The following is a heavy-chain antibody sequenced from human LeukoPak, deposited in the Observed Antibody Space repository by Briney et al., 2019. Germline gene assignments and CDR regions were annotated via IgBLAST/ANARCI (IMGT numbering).Heavy chain of an antibody. V-gene: IGHV4-39*07. CDR1: GGSISSSGYY. Sequence: PSETLSLTCTVSGGSISSSGYYRGWIRQSPGEGLEWIGNIYYSGITYYNPSLKSRVTISVDTSKNQFSLKLSSVTAADTAVYYCARLLRVGYCSTTSCNWFDPWGQGTLVTVSS. CDR3: ARLLRVGYCSTTSCNWFDP. J-gene: IGHJ5*02. CDR2: IYYSGIT. D-gene: IGHD2-2*03.